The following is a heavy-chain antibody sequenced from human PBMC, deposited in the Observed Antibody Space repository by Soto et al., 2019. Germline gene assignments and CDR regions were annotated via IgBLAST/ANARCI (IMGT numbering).Heavy chain of an antibody. Sequence: QVQLQEWGPGLVKPSGTLSLTCAVSGGSISSSNWWTWVRQPPGKGLEWIGEIYHDGSANYNPSLKSRVTISVHKSKHQFSLKVTSVTAADTAVYYCAILLRSTYGMDVWGQGTTVTVSS. J-gene: IGHJ6*02. V-gene: IGHV4-4*02. CDR1: GGSISSSNW. CDR3: AILLRSTYGMDV. CDR2: IYHDGSA. D-gene: IGHD3-3*01.